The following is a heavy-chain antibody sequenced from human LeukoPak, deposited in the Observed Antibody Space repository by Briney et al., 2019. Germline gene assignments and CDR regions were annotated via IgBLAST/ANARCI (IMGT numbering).Heavy chain of an antibody. D-gene: IGHD2-15*01. Sequence: GGSLRLSCAASGFIFSDYWMSWVRQAPGKGLEWVANIKQDGSEKYYVDSVKGRFTISRDNAKNSLYLQMNSLRAEDTAVYYCAGDLGYCSGGSCYRYYFDYWGQGALVTVSS. V-gene: IGHV3-7*04. J-gene: IGHJ4*02. CDR1: GFIFSDYW. CDR2: IKQDGSEK. CDR3: AGDLGYCSGGSCYRYYFDY.